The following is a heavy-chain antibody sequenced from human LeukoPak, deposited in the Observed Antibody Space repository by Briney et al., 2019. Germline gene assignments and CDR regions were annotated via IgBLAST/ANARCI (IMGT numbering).Heavy chain of an antibody. CDR3: AKERLTTTTFDS. Sequence: GGSLRLSCAASGFTFSSYSMNWVRQAPGKGLEWVSLISGSGGSTYYADSVKGRFTISRDNGKSTLSLQMNRLRAEDTALYYCAKERLTTTTFDSWGRGTLVTISS. D-gene: IGHD4-11*01. CDR2: ISGSGGST. CDR1: GFTFSSYS. V-gene: IGHV3-23*01. J-gene: IGHJ4*02.